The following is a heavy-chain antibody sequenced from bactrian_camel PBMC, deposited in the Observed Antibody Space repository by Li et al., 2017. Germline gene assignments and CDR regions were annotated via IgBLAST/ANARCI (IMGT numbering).Heavy chain of an antibody. Sequence: VQLVESGGGSVQAGGSLKLSCAGSGFTLLEDRMFWYRQIPGNECELVSSISADGKITSYIDSVKGRYTISSDYARNTLYLQMNNLNPADTAMYYCAARRLRCHNIIGSYVHTAFSLWGQGTQVTVS. J-gene: IGHJ4*01. V-gene: IGHV3S19*01. CDR2: ISADGKIT. D-gene: IGHD3*01. CDR1: GFTLLEDR. CDR3: AARRLRCHNIIGSYVHTAFSL.